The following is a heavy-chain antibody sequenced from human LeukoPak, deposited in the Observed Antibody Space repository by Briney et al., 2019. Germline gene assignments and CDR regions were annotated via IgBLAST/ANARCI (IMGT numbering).Heavy chain of an antibody. J-gene: IGHJ4*02. CDR2: ICGSGGST. Sequence: GGFLRLSCAASGFTFSSYAMSWVRQAPGKGLEWVSAICGSGGSTYYADSVKGRFTISRDNSKNTLYLQMNSLRAEDTAVYYWARDKNSSIPLTDDWGQGTLVTVSS. V-gene: IGHV3-23*01. CDR3: ARDKNSSIPLTDD. D-gene: IGHD1-7*01. CDR1: GFTFSSYA.